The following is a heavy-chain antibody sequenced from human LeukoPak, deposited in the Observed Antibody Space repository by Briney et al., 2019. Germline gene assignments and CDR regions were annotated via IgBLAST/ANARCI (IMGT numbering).Heavy chain of an antibody. D-gene: IGHD3-3*01. CDR2: IYHSGST. CDR3: ARVRFLEWLSADAFDI. V-gene: IGHV4-4*02. Sequence: SETLSLTCAVSGGSISSSNWWSWVRQPPGKGLEWIGEIYHSGSTNYNPSLKSRVTISVDKSKNQFSLKLSSVTAADTAVYYCARVRFLEWLSADAFDIWGQGTMVTVSS. J-gene: IGHJ3*02. CDR1: GGSISSSNW.